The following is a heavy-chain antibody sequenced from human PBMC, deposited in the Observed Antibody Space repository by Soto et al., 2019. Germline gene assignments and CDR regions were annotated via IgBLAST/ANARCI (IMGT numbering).Heavy chain of an antibody. CDR2: IWNDGSNE. CDR1: GFTFISYG. CDR3: ARDQTDSGGYSDS. V-gene: IGHV3-33*01. D-gene: IGHD3-22*01. Sequence: WGSLRLSCEASGFTFISYGIHFFRQSPGKWLEWVAIIWNDGSNEYYADSVKGRFTISRDNSKNTLYLQVSNLRAEDTAVYFCARDQTDSGGYSDSWGQGTLVTVSS. J-gene: IGHJ4*02.